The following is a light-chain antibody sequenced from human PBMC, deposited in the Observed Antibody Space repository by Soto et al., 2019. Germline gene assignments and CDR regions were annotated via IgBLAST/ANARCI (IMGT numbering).Light chain of an antibody. Sequence: QSVLTQPPSASGTPGQRVTISCSGSSSNIGSTHVYWFQQLPGTAPKLLVYRSDQRPSGVPDRFSGSTSDTSASLAISGLRSEDEANYYCAAWDDSLSGWVFGGGTKLTVL. V-gene: IGLV1-47*01. CDR3: AAWDDSLSGWV. CDR2: RSD. CDR1: SSNIGSTH. J-gene: IGLJ3*02.